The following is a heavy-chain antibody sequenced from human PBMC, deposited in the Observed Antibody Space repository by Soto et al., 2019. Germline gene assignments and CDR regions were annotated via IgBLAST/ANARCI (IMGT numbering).Heavy chain of an antibody. D-gene: IGHD2-2*01. CDR1: GFTFSSYG. J-gene: IGHJ6*03. V-gene: IGHV3-30*18. CDR3: AKGRRCSSTSCYAPIVGDYYYYMDV. Sequence: GGSLRLSCAASGFTFSSYGMHWVRQAPGKGLEWVAVISYDGSNKYYADSVKGRFTISRDNSKNTLYLQMNSLRAEDTAVYYCAKGRRCSSTSCYAPIVGDYYYYMDVWGKGTTVTVSS. CDR2: ISYDGSNK.